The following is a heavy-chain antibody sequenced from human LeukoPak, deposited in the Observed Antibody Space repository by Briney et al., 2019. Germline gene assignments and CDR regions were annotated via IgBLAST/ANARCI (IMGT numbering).Heavy chain of an antibody. CDR2: IYYSGST. J-gene: IGHJ4*02. Sequence: SETLSLTCTVSGGSISSSSYYWGWIRQPQGKGLEWIGSIYYSGSTYYNPSLKSRVTISVDTSKNQFSLKLSSVTAADTAVYYCARLRREDSSGYPYYFDYWGQGTLVTVSS. V-gene: IGHV4-39*01. CDR1: GGSISSSSYY. CDR3: ARLRREDSSGYPYYFDY. D-gene: IGHD3-22*01.